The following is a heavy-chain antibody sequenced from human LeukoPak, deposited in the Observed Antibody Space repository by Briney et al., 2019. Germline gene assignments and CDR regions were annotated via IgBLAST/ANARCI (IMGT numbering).Heavy chain of an antibody. CDR3: AKGEYNWNRHLDY. CDR1: GFTFSSYG. D-gene: IGHD1/OR15-1a*01. Sequence: PGGSLRLSCAASGFTFSSYGMHWVRQAPGKGLEWVAVISYDGSNKYYADSVKGRFTISRDNSKNTLYLQMNSLRAEDTAVYYCAKGEYNWNRHLDYWGQGTLVTVSS. CDR2: ISYDGSNK. J-gene: IGHJ4*02. V-gene: IGHV3-30*18.